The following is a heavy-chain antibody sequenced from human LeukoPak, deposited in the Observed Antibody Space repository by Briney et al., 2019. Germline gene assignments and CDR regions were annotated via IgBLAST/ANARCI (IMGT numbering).Heavy chain of an antibody. Sequence: PSETLSLTCTVSGGSISSYYWSWIRQPPGKGLEWIGYIYYSGSTNYNPSLKSRVTISVDTSKNQFSLKLSSVTAADTAVYYCASSIGLYCSSTSCYGSDAFDIWGQGTMVTVSS. CDR3: ASSIGLYCSSTSCYGSDAFDI. CDR1: GGSISSYY. D-gene: IGHD2-2*01. V-gene: IGHV4-59*08. CDR2: IYYSGST. J-gene: IGHJ3*02.